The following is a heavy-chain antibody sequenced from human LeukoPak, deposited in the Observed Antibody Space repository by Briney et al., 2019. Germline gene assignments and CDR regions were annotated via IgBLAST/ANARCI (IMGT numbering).Heavy chain of an antibody. CDR3: AKDGYDSSGPYLFDI. V-gene: IGHV3-30*02. D-gene: IGHD3-22*01. J-gene: IGHJ3*02. CDR2: IRYDGSNK. Sequence: GGSLRLSCAASGLTFSSYGMHWVRQAPGKGLEWVAFIRYDGSNKYYADSVKGRFTISRDNSKNTLYLQMNSLRAEDTAVYYCAKDGYDSSGPYLFDIWGQGTMVTVSS. CDR1: GLTFSSYG.